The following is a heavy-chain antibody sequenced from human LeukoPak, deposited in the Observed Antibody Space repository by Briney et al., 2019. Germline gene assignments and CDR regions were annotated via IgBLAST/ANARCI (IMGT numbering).Heavy chain of an antibody. CDR2: IYYSGST. Sequence: SETLSLTCTVSGGSISGYYWSWIRQPPGKGLEWIGYIYYSGSTNYNPSLKSRVTIPVDTSKNQFSLKLSSVTAADTAVYYCARVIAAAGTEWFDPWGQGTLVTVSS. V-gene: IGHV4-59*01. CDR1: GGSISGYY. CDR3: ARVIAAAGTEWFDP. J-gene: IGHJ5*02. D-gene: IGHD6-13*01.